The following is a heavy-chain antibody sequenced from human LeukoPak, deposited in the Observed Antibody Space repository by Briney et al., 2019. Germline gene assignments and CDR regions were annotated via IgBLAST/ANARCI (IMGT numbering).Heavy chain of an antibody. V-gene: IGHV3-23*01. D-gene: IGHD2-2*01. CDR3: AKVSVPAAIHYPYDY. CDR1: RFTFSDYA. CDR2: ISGSDGST. J-gene: IGHJ4*02. Sequence: GGSLRLSCAASRFTFSDYAMNWVRQAPGKGLEWDSGISGSDGSTYYADSVKGRFTVSRDNSNNTLYLEMNSLRAEDTAVYYCAKVSVPAAIHYPYDYWGQGTLVTVSS.